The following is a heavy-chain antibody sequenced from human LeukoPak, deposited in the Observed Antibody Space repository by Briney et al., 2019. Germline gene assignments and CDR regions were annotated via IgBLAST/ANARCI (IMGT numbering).Heavy chain of an antibody. D-gene: IGHD5-18*01. J-gene: IGHJ4*02. CDR2: IKQDGSEK. CDR3: ARGGARYVSY. Sequence: GGALRLSCAASGFTLSSYYMSWVRQAPGKGREWVAHIKQDGSEKNSVDSVKGRFTISRDNAKNSLYLQMNSLRAPGTGVYLFARGGARYVSYWGQGTLVTVSS. V-gene: IGHV3-7*01. CDR1: GFTLSSYY.